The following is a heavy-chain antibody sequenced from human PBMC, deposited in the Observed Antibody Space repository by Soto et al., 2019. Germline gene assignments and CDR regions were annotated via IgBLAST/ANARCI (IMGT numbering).Heavy chain of an antibody. D-gene: IGHD3-16*01. CDR3: AGQFGLSDV. Sequence: GGSLRLSCAASGFTFSNYWMHWVRQAPGKGLVWVSRINSDGSSTSYADSVKGRFTISRDNAKNTLYLQMNRLGADDTAVYHCAGQFGLSDVWGQGTTVTVSS. J-gene: IGHJ6*02. CDR2: INSDGSST. CDR1: GFTFSNYW. V-gene: IGHV3-74*01.